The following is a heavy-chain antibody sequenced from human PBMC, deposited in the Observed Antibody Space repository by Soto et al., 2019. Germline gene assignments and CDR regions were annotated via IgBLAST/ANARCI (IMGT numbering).Heavy chain of an antibody. CDR1: GFTFSAFW. D-gene: IGHD2-21*01. CDR2: IKRDGTVT. J-gene: IGHJ3*01. CDR3: ASDSSPRGEFFDAAVDG. Sequence: EVQLVESGGGLVQPGESLRLSCAASGFTFSAFWMTWLRQAPGKGLEWVANIKRDGTVTHYGDSVEGRCTLSRDNAQNSCFLQRNSLRPEDTAMYYCASDSSPRGEFFDAAVDGWGQGTGVTVSS. V-gene: IGHV3-7*05.